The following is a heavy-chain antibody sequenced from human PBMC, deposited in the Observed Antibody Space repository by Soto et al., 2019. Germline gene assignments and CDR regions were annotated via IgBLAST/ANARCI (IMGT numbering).Heavy chain of an antibody. D-gene: IGHD3-10*01. CDR2: INTYNGNT. CDR3: ARGVGSGTYYNQYNWFDP. J-gene: IGHJ5*02. V-gene: IGHV1-18*01. CDR1: GYTFTNYG. Sequence: ASVKVSCKASGYTFTNYGISWVRQAPGQGLEWMGWINTYNGNTNHAQKLQGRVTMTTDTSTSTAYMELRSLRSDDTAVYYCARGVGSGTYYNQYNWFDPWGKGTLVTLSS.